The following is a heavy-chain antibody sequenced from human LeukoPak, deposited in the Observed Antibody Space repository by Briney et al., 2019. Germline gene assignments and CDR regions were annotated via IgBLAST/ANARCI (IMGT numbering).Heavy chain of an antibody. CDR1: GGTFSSYA. J-gene: IGHJ4*02. D-gene: IGHD3-22*01. V-gene: IGHV1-69*06. CDR2: IIPIFGTA. Sequence: ASVKVSCKASGGTFSSYAISWVRQAPGQGLEWMGGIIPIFGTANYAQKFQGRVTITADKSTSTAYMELSSLRSEDTAVYYCARDESSYYDSSGYPDYWGQGTLVTVSS. CDR3: ARDESSYYDSSGYPDY.